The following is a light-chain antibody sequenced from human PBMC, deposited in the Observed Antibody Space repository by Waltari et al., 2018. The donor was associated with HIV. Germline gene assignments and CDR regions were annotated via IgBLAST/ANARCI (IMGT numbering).Light chain of an antibody. Sequence: QSALTQPASVSGPPGQSITIPCTGTSSNVGGFNYVSWYQQYPGKAPKLMIYEVSNRPSGVSYRFSGSKSGNTASLTISGLQAEDEADYYCSSYTSSTTRVFGGGTKLTVL. J-gene: IGLJ3*02. CDR3: SSYTSSTTRV. V-gene: IGLV2-14*01. CDR1: SSNVGGFNY. CDR2: EVS.